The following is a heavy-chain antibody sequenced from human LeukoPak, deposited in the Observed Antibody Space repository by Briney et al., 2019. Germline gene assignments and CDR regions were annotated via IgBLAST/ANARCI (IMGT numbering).Heavy chain of an antibody. D-gene: IGHD1-26*01. J-gene: IGHJ4*02. V-gene: IGHV3-74*01. CDR2: TNEDGSIT. CDR3: IRDLGGRSGH. CDR1: GFTFSSNW. Sequence: GGSLRLSCAASGFTFSSNWMHWVRQAPGKGLVWVSRTNEDGSITNYADSVKGRFTISRDNAKNTLYLQMNSLTAEDTAVYNCIRDLGGRSGHWGQGTLVTVSS.